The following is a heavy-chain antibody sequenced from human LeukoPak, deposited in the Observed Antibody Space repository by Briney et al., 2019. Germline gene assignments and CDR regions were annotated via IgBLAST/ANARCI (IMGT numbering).Heavy chain of an antibody. J-gene: IGHJ4*01. D-gene: IGHD3-16*02. V-gene: IGHV4-34*01. CDR1: GGSFSDYY. CDR3: AKSTHTYDYVLGRYRPYKY. Sequence: PSETLSLTCAVYGGSFSDYYWSWIRQPPGKGLEWIGEINHSGSTNCNPSLKSRVTISVDTSKNQFSLKLSSVTAADTAVYYCAKSTHTYDYVLGRYRPYKYWGQGTPVTGSS. CDR2: INHSGST.